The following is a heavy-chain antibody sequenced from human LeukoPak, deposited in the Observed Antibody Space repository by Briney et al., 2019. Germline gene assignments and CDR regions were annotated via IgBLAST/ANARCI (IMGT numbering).Heavy chain of an antibody. J-gene: IGHJ6*03. CDR1: GFTFSDHY. Sequence: GGSLRLSCAASGFTFSDHYMDWVRQAPGKGLEWVGRTRNKANSYTTEYAASVKGRFTISRDDSKNSLYLQMNSLKTEDTAVYYCARAALMITFGGPYYYYYMDVWGKGTTVTVSS. D-gene: IGHD3-16*01. V-gene: IGHV3-72*01. CDR2: TRNKANSYTT. CDR3: ARAALMITFGGPYYYYYMDV.